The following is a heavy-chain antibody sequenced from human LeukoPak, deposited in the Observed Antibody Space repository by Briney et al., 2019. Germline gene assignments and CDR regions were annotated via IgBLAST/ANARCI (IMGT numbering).Heavy chain of an antibody. CDR1: GDGVSSNNIA. CDR3: ARDNWGAGRSIDI. CDR2: TYYKSKWNN. J-gene: IGHJ3*02. Sequence: SQTLSLTCAISGDGVSSNNIAWNWIRQSPSRGLEWLGRTYYKSKWNNDYAVSVKSRITITPDTSKNQFSLQLNSVTPEDTAVYFCARDNWGAGRSIDIWGQGTVVIVSS. D-gene: IGHD7-27*01. V-gene: IGHV6-1*01.